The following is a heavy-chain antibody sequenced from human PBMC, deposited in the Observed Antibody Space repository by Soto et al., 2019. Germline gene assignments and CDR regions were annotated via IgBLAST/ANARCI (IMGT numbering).Heavy chain of an antibody. D-gene: IGHD3-16*01. CDR3: ARTWGDLDY. CDR1: GYTFINYD. Sequence: QMQLVQSGAEVKKPGASVKVSCKASGYTFINYDVNWVRQATGQGLEWMGWMNPKSGNTDSAQKFQGRVTMTRDTSISTAYMELSSLKSDDTAVYYCARTWGDLDYWGQGTLVTVSS. J-gene: IGHJ4*02. CDR2: MNPKSGNT. V-gene: IGHV1-8*01.